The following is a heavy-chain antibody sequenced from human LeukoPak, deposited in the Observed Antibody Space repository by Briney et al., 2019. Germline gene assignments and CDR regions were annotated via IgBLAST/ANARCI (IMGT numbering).Heavy chain of an antibody. D-gene: IGHD6-19*01. CDR3: ARAGGSGLIDY. J-gene: IGHJ4*02. Sequence: PSETLSLTCSVSGDSISTSSSYWGWIRQPPGKGLEWIGNIFYSGSTYYNPSLKSRVAISINTSKNQFSLKLSSVTAADTAVYYCARAGGSGLIDYWGQGTLVTVSS. CDR2: IFYSGST. V-gene: IGHV4-39*07. CDR1: GDSISTSSSY.